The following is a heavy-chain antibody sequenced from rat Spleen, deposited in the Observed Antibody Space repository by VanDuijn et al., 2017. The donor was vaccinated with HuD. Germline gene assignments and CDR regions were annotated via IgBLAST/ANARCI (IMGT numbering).Heavy chain of an antibody. J-gene: IGHJ2*01. D-gene: IGHD1-6*01. CDR3: TRQDYSTDYYYYFDY. CDR2: LSYDGTNT. CDR1: GFTFSDYY. Sequence: EVQLVESDGGLVQPGRSLKLSCAASGFTFSDYYMAWVRQAPTKGLEWVATLSYDGTNTYYRDSVKGRFTFSRDNAKNTLYLHMDSLRSEDTATYYCTRQDYSTDYYYYFDYWGQGVMVTVSS. V-gene: IGHV5-29*01.